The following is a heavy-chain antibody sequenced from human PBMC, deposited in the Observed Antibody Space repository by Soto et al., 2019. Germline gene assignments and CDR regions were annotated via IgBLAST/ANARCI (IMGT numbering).Heavy chain of an antibody. V-gene: IGHV3-64*01. J-gene: IGHJ5*02. CDR1: GFTFSRHA. CDR3: ARDTISGSYSFAP. Sequence: GGSLRLSCAASGFTFSRHAMHWVRQAPGKGLEYVSAISSNGGSTYYANSVKGRFTISRDNSKNTLYLQMGSLRAEDMAVYYCARDTISGSYSFAPWGHGTQVTVSS. D-gene: IGHD1-26*01. CDR2: ISSNGGST.